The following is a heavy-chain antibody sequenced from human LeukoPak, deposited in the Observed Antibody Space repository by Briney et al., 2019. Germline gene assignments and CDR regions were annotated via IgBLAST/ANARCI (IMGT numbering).Heavy chain of an antibody. D-gene: IGHD6-19*01. V-gene: IGHV3-7*03. CDR3: AKDNRRHYTSGPNPDSLH. CDR1: GFKFDDYW. J-gene: IGHJ4*02. Sequence: GGSLRLSCATSGFKFDDYWMTWVRQAPGKGLEWVASIKEDGSESHYVGSVKGRFTISRDNAKNSLYLQMNSLRVEDTAFYYCAKDNRRHYTSGPNPDSLHWGQGALVTVSS. CDR2: IKEDGSES.